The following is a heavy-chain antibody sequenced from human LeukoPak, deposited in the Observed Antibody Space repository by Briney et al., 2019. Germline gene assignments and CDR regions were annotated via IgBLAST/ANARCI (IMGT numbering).Heavy chain of an antibody. V-gene: IGHV3-74*01. CDR3: ARGRPHGNDY. Sequence: GGSLRLSCAASGFTFSSYWMNWVRQAPGKGLVWVSRIASDGSSTTYADSVKDRFSISRDNAKNTLYLQMNSLRVEDTAVYYCARGRPHGNDYWGQGTLVTVSS. CDR2: IASDGSST. CDR1: GFTFSSYW. J-gene: IGHJ4*02. D-gene: IGHD4-23*01.